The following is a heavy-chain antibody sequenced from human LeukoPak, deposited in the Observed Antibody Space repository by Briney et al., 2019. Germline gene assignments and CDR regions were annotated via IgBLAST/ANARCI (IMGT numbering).Heavy chain of an antibody. Sequence: SETLSLTCTVSGGSISSYYWAWIRQPPGKGLEWIGYIYYNGRATYNPSLKSRVTISVDTSKNQFSLKLSSVTAADTAVYYCARSTWGSSSWYYYGMDVWGQGTTVTVSS. D-gene: IGHD6-6*01. J-gene: IGHJ6*02. CDR1: GGSISSYY. V-gene: IGHV4-59*01. CDR3: ARSTWGSSSWYYYGMDV. CDR2: IYYNGRA.